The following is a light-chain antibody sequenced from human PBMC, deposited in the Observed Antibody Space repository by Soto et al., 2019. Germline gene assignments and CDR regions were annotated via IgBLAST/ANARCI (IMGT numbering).Light chain of an antibody. CDR2: EVS. CDR1: SSDVGGYKY. V-gene: IGLV2-14*01. Sequence: QSALTQPRSVSGSPGQSVTISCTGTSSDVGGYKYVSWYQQHPGKVPNLIIYEVSNRPSGISSRFSGSKSGNTASLTISGLQAEDEADYYCASYTSSSTSVIFGRGTKLTVL. J-gene: IGLJ2*01. CDR3: ASYTSSSTSVI.